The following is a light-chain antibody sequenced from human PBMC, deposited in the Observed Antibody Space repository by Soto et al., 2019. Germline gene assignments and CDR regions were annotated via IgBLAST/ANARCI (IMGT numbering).Light chain of an antibody. CDR3: AAWDDSLNGHV. CDR1: SSNIGAGYD. Sequence: QSVLTQPPSVSGAPGQRVTISCTGSSSNIGAGYDVHWYQQLPGTAPKLLIYSNNQRPSGVPDRFSGSKSGTSASLAISELQSEDEADYYCAAWDDSLNGHVFGTGTKVTVL. J-gene: IGLJ1*01. V-gene: IGLV1-44*01. CDR2: SNN.